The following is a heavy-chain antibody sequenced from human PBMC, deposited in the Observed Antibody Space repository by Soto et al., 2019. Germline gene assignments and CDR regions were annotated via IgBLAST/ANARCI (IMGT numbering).Heavy chain of an antibody. CDR1: GGSFDSTSYY. V-gene: IGHV4-39*01. J-gene: IGHJ4*02. CDR3: ATVPIVGTTPYYFAY. Sequence: QLQLQESGPGLVKPSETLSLTCTVSGGSFDSTSYYWAWVRQPPGKGLEWIAYIYYSGSTYYNPSLNSRVTISVDTSRNQFSLRLSSVTAADTAVYYCATVPIVGTTPYYFAYWGQGTLVTVSS. D-gene: IGHD1-1*01. CDR2: IYYSGST.